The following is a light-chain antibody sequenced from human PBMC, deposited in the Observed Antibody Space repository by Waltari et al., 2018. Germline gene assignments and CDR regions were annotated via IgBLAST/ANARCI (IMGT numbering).Light chain of an antibody. CDR1: SSDVGGYNC. CDR3: NSYAGSNSVL. V-gene: IGLV2-8*01. CDR2: DVS. Sequence: QSALTQPPSASGSPGQSVTISCPGTSSDVGGYNCVSWYQQHTGKAPKLMIYDVSKRPSGVPDRFSGSKSGNTAYLTVSGLQAEDEADYYCNSYAGSNSVLFGAGTKLTVL. J-gene: IGLJ2*01.